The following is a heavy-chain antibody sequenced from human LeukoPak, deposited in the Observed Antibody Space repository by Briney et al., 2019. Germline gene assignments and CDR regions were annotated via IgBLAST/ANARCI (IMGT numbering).Heavy chain of an antibody. D-gene: IGHD6-19*01. CDR2: ISWNSGSI. CDR1: GFTFDDYA. CDR3: AKGRSGWYPDS. Sequence: SGGSLRLSCAAAGFTFDDYAMHWVRQAPGKGLEWVSCISWNSGSIGYADSVKGRFTISRDNAKTSLYRQMNSLRAEDTALYYCAKGRSGWYPDSWGQGTLVTVSS. J-gene: IGHJ5*01. V-gene: IGHV3-9*01.